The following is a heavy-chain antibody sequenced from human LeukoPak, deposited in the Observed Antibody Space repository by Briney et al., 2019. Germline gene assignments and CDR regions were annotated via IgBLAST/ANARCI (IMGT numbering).Heavy chain of an antibody. V-gene: IGHV5-51*01. Sequence: GESMQFCCKGSGYSFTSYWSCWGRQMGGKGLGCMGIIYPGDSDTRYSPSFQGQVTISADKSISTAYLQWSSLKASDTAMYYCARLAVRGVKIGAFDIWGQGTMVTVSS. J-gene: IGHJ3*02. D-gene: IGHD3-10*01. CDR2: IYPGDSDT. CDR1: GYSFTSYW. CDR3: ARLAVRGVKIGAFDI.